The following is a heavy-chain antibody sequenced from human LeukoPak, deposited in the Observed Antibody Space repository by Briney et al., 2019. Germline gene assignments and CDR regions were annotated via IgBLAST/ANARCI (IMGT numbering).Heavy chain of an antibody. CDR2: IIPMFGTA. Sequence: SVKVSCKASGGTFSSYAISWVRQAPGQGLKWMGGIIPMFGTANYAQQFQGRLTITTDESTSTAYMELSSLRSEDTAVYYCARRLSDSSGYWTFGYWGQGTLVTVSS. V-gene: IGHV1-69*05. CDR1: GGTFSSYA. CDR3: ARRLSDSSGYWTFGY. J-gene: IGHJ4*02. D-gene: IGHD3-22*01.